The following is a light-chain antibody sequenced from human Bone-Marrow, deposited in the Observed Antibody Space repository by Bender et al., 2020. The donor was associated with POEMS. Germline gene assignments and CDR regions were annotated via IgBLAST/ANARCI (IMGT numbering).Light chain of an antibody. CDR1: SSNIGSKT. J-gene: IGLJ3*02. Sequence: QSVLTQPPSASGTPGQRVTISCSGSSSNIGSKTVDWYQQLPGTAPKLLIYSNDQRPSGVPDRFSGSKSGTSASLAITGLQAEDEGDYYCQSYDNSLGGWVFGGGTKLTVL. V-gene: IGLV1-44*01. CDR3: QSYDNSLGGWV. CDR2: SND.